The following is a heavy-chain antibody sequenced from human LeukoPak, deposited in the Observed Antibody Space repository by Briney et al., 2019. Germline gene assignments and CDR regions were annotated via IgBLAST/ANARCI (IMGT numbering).Heavy chain of an antibody. D-gene: IGHD4-17*01. V-gene: IGHV1-2*02. Sequence: DSVKVSCKGSGYTFTDYYMHWVRQAPGQGLEWMAKINPNSGATAYAERFQGRVTLTRKTSISTMYMELRTLTSGDTAVYYCARPSDYGDYIDYWGQGTPVTVSS. CDR1: GYTFTDYY. CDR3: ARPSDYGDYIDY. J-gene: IGHJ4*02. CDR2: INPNSGAT.